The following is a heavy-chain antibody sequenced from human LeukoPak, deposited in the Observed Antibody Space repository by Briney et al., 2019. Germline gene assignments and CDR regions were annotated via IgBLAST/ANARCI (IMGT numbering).Heavy chain of an antibody. Sequence: PGKSLRLSCAASGFTFSSYSMNWVRQAPGKGLEWVSSISSSSSYIYYADSVKGRFTISRDNAKNSLYLQMNSLRAEDTAVYYCASSLTYSSSWRDNAFDIWGQGTMVTVSS. V-gene: IGHV3-21*01. D-gene: IGHD6-13*01. J-gene: IGHJ3*02. CDR1: GFTFSSYS. CDR3: ASSLTYSSSWRDNAFDI. CDR2: ISSSSSYI.